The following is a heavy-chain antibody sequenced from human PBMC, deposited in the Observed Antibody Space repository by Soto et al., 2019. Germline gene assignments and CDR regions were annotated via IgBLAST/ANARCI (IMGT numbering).Heavy chain of an antibody. J-gene: IGHJ6*02. CDR2: ISWNSGSI. CDR3: AKDMSGSTITSYYYDGMDV. D-gene: IGHD3-10*01. Sequence: EVQLVESGGGLVQPGRSLRLSCAASGFTFDDYAMHWVRQAPGKGLEWVSGISWNSGSIGYADSVKGRFTISRDNAKNSLYLQLNSLRAEDTALYYCAKDMSGSTITSYYYDGMDVWGQGTTVTVPS. CDR1: GFTFDDYA. V-gene: IGHV3-9*01.